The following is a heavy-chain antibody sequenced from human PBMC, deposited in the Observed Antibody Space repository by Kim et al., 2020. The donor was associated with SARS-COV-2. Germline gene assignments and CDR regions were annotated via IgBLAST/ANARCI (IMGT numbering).Heavy chain of an antibody. J-gene: IGHJ4*02. D-gene: IGHD3-3*01. Sequence: NGYAVSVKGRITINPDTSKNQFSLQLNSVTPEDTAVYYCARGYEGVVDYWGQGTLVTVSS. CDR2: N. V-gene: IGHV6-1*01. CDR3: ARGYEGVVDY.